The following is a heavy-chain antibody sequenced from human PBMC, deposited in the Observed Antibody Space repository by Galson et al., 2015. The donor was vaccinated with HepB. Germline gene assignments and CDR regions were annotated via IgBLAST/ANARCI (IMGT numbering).Heavy chain of an antibody. V-gene: IGHV4-34*01. D-gene: IGHD6-19*01. CDR3: ARYTSGWASFDY. CDR2: INHSGST. CDR1: GSFTDYY. Sequence: GSFTDYYWNWIRQPPGKGLEWLGEINHSGSTNYNPSLESRVTISVDTSKNQFSLKLKSVTAADTAVYYCARYTSGWASFDYWGQGRLVTVSS. J-gene: IGHJ4*02.